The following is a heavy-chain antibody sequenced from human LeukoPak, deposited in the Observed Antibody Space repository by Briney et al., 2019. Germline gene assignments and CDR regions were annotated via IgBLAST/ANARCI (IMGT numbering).Heavy chain of an antibody. D-gene: IGHD3-22*01. CDR3: ARDPRLSSGYSTGILWYFDL. CDR1: GYTLTDFY. Sequence: ASVKVSCKASGYTLTDFYMHWVRQAPGQGLERMGIINPNGGSPSYAQKFQGRVTMTRDTSTSTVYMELSSLRSDDTAMYYCARDPRLSSGYSTGILWYFDLWGRGTLVTVSS. CDR2: INPNGGSP. V-gene: IGHV1-46*01. J-gene: IGHJ2*01.